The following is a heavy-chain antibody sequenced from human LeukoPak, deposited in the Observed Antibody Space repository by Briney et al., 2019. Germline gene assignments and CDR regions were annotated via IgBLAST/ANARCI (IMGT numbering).Heavy chain of an antibody. CDR1: GYTFSGYY. J-gene: IGHJ4*02. Sequence: ASVKVSCKASGYTFSGYYMQWLRQAPGQGLEWMGWINPNSGGTNYAQKFQGRVTMTRDTSFSTAYMHLIRVRSDDTAAYYCVRGFSSSFVFDYWGQGTLVTVSS. CDR3: VRGFSSSFVFDY. CDR2: INPNSGGT. D-gene: IGHD6-13*01. V-gene: IGHV1-2*02.